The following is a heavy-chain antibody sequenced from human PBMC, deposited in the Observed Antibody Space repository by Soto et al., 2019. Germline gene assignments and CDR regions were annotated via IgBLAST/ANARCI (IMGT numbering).Heavy chain of an antibody. CDR2: IYWYDDT. Sequence: SGPTLVNPTKTLTLTCSFSGFSLSTSGVCGGCMLQPPGKALEWLALIYWYDDTRFSPSLNSRLAITKDTSKSQVVLTMTHMDPVDTATYYCAHRPGFSMAFEYWGPGSLVTVSS. V-gene: IGHV2-5*01. J-gene: IGHJ4*02. CDR1: GFSLSTSGVC. CDR3: AHRPGFSMAFEY. D-gene: IGHD3-10*01.